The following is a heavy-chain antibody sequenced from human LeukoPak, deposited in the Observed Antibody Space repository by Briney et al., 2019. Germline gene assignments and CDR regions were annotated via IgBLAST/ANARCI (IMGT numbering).Heavy chain of an antibody. V-gene: IGHV3-23*01. CDR1: GFTFSIYA. CDR2: ISGSGGST. Sequence: GGSLRLSCAASGFTFSIYAMSRVRQAPGKGLEWVSAISGSGGSTYYADSVKGRFTISRDNSKNTLYLQMNSLRAEDTAVYYCARTYYYDSSGYPPGIYWGQGTLVTVSS. D-gene: IGHD3-22*01. CDR3: ARTYYYDSSGYPPGIY. J-gene: IGHJ4*02.